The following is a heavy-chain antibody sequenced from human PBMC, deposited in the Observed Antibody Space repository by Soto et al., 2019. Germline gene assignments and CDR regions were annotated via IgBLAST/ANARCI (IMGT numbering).Heavy chain of an antibody. CDR1: GYTFTCYY. CDR2: INPNSGGT. Sequence: GXSVKGSCKGSGYTFTCYYMHWVRQAPGQGLEWMGWINPNSGGTNYAQKFQGRVTMTRDTSISTAYMELSRLRSDDTAVYYCARGSRATSTGGMDVWRQGTTVTVSS. V-gene: IGHV1-2*02. J-gene: IGHJ6*02. CDR3: ARGSRATSTGGMDV. D-gene: IGHD5-12*01.